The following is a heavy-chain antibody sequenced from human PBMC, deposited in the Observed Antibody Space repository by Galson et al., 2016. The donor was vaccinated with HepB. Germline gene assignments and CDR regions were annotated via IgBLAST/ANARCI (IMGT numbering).Heavy chain of an antibody. V-gene: IGHV3-7*03. J-gene: IGHJ4*02. Sequence: SLRLSCAASGFIFSNHWMIWVRQAPGKGLEWVANIKHDGREIYYVDSVKGRFSLSRDNAKNSLFLQMNSLRVDDTAMYFCGSRHWYVTPWGYFDYRGQGTQVTVSS. D-gene: IGHD6-13*01. CDR3: GSRHWYVTPWGYFDY. CDR1: GFIFSNHW. CDR2: IKHDGREI.